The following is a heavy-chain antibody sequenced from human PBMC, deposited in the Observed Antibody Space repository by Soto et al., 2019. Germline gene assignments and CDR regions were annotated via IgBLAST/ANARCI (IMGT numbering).Heavy chain of an antibody. CDR2: INHSGST. CDR1: GGSFSGYY. D-gene: IGHD2-8*02. Sequence: QVQLQQWGAGLLKPSETLSLTCAVYGGSFSGYYWTWIRQPPGTGLEWIGEINHSGSTNYNPSLKSLVTIAVDTSKTQFSLKLTSVTAAYTAVYYCARDKITGLFDYGGQGTVVTVSS. V-gene: IGHV4-34*01. J-gene: IGHJ4*02. CDR3: ARDKITGLFDY.